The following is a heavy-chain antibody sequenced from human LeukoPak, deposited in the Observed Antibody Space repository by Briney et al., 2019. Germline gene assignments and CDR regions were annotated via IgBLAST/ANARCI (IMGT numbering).Heavy chain of an antibody. Sequence: GGSLRLSCAASGFTFSTYAMSWVRQAPGKGLEWVSGISGSGLSTSYADSVKGRFTISRDNSKNTLYLQMNSLRAEDTAVYYCAKDPRAGYSNGYSFDYWGQGTLVTVSS. J-gene: IGHJ4*02. CDR1: GFTFSTYA. CDR3: AKDPRAGYSNGYSFDY. V-gene: IGHV3-23*01. D-gene: IGHD5-18*01. CDR2: ISGSGLST.